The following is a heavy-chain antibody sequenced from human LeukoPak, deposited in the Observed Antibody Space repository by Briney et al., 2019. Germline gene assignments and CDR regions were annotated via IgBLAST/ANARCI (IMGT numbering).Heavy chain of an antibody. CDR3: ASGYYYDSSGYYSTAGDY. CDR2: IIPILGIA. D-gene: IGHD3-22*01. CDR1: GGTFSSYA. V-gene: IGHV1-69*04. J-gene: IGHJ4*02. Sequence: SVKVSCKASGGTFSSYAISWVRQAPGQGLEWMGRIIPILGIANYAQKFQGRVTITADKSTSTAYMELSSLRSEDTAVYYCASGYYYDSSGYYSTAGDYWGQGTLVTVSS.